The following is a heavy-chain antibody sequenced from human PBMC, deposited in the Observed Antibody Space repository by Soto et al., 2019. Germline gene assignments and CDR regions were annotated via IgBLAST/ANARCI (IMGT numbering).Heavy chain of an antibody. J-gene: IGHJ4*02. CDR2: IKSTAYGGTT. V-gene: IGHV3-15*01. D-gene: IGHD3-22*01. CDR3: TTDDTSGYYFLL. CDR1: NFTFSYAW. Sequence: EVQLVESGGGLVKPGGSLRLSCAVFNFTFSYAWMSWVRQAPGKGLEWVGRIKSTAYGGTTDYAAPVKGRFTISRDDSENMLFLQMHSLRTEDTATYYCTTDDTSGYYFLLWGQGTLVTVPS.